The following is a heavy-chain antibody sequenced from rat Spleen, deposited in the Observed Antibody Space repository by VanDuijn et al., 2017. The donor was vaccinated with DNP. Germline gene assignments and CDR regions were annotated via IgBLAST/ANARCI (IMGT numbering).Heavy chain of an antibody. V-gene: IGHV5-20*01. Sequence: EVQLVESGGGLVQPGRSLKLSCTASGITFSNYDMAWVRQAPTKGLEWVASITYSDSTTYYRDSVKGRFTVSRDNAKSTLYLQMESLRSEDTATYYCTTEDSTRCFDYWGQGVMVTVSS. D-gene: IGHD3-2*01. CDR2: ITYSDSTT. CDR1: GITFSNYD. J-gene: IGHJ2*01. CDR3: TTEDSTRCFDY.